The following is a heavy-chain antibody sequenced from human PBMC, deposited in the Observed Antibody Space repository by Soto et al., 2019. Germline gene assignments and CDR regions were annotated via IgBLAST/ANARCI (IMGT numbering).Heavy chain of an antibody. CDR1: GFTFSSYA. V-gene: IGHV3-23*01. CDR2: ISGSGGST. J-gene: IGHJ4*02. D-gene: IGHD3-9*01. CDR3: AKDPLLRYFDWPQNDDY. Sequence: EVQLLESGGGLVQPGGSLRLSCAASGFTFSSYAMSWVRQAPGKGLEWVSAISGSGGSTYYADSVKGRFTISRDNSKNTLYLQMNSLRAEDTAVYYCAKDPLLRYFDWPQNDDYWGQGTLVTVSS.